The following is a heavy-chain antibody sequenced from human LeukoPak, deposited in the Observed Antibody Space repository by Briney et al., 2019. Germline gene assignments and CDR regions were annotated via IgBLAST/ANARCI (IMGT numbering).Heavy chain of an antibody. Sequence: GGSLRLSCAASGDTFSSYAMSWVRQAPGKGLEWVSAISGSGGSTYYADSVKGRFTISRDNSKNTLYLQMNSLRAEDTAVYYCAKFTSGEVRYFDYWGQGTLVTVSS. J-gene: IGHJ4*02. D-gene: IGHD3-10*01. CDR3: AKFTSGEVRYFDY. CDR1: GDTFSSYA. CDR2: ISGSGGST. V-gene: IGHV3-23*01.